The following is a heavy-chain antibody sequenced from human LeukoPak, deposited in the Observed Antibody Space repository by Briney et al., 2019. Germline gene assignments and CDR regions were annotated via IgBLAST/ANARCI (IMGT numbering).Heavy chain of an antibody. J-gene: IGHJ4*02. CDR1: GFTFSYYW. CDR3: ARHYYDTSGYYGRDYFDY. V-gene: IGHV3-7*01. D-gene: IGHD3-22*01. Sequence: GGSLRLSCAASGFTFSYYWMSWVRQAPGKGPEWVANIKQDGTEKYYVDSVKGQFTISRDNAKNSLYLQMNSLRAEDTAVYYCARHYYDTSGYYGRDYFDYWGQGTLVTVSS. CDR2: IKQDGTEK.